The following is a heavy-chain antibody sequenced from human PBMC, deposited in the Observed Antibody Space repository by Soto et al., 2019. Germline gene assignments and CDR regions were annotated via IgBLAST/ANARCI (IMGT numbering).Heavy chain of an antibody. V-gene: IGHV3-30*18. J-gene: IGHJ4*02. CDR1: GFTFSSYG. CDR3: AKGAVGATTYFDY. Sequence: QVQLVESGGGVVQPGRSLRLSCAASGFTFSSYGMHWVRQAPGKGLEWVAVISYDGSNKYYADSVKGRFTISRDNSKNTLSLQMNSLRAEDTAVYYCAKGAVGATTYFDYWGQGTLVTVSS. CDR2: ISYDGSNK. D-gene: IGHD1-26*01.